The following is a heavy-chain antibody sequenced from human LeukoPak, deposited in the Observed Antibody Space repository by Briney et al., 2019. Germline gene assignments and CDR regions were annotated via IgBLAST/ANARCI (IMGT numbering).Heavy chain of an antibody. Sequence: SETLSLTCSVSGDSITRYYWTWVRQPPGKGLEWIGYRYYRGSSNYNPSLRNRATISVDPSKTQFSLHLNSVTAADTAVYYCARLLPDLRYDTSGRYTRSFDVWGQGTLVTVSS. CDR3: ARLLPDLRYDTSGRYTRSFDV. CDR1: GDSITRYY. CDR2: RYYRGSS. J-gene: IGHJ3*01. V-gene: IGHV4-59*08. D-gene: IGHD3-22*01.